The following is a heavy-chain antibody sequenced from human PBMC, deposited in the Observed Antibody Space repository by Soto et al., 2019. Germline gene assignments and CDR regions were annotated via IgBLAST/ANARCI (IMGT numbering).Heavy chain of an antibody. D-gene: IGHD1-26*01. V-gene: IGHV4-39*01. CDR3: ARAVGGSYSDY. CDR2: IYYSGST. Sequence: PSETLSLTCTVSGGSISSSSYYWGWIRQPPGKGLEWIGSIYYSGSTYYNPSLKSRVTISVDTSKNQFSLKLSSVTAADTAVYYCARAVGGSYSDYWGQGTLVTVSS. CDR1: GGSISSSSYY. J-gene: IGHJ4*02.